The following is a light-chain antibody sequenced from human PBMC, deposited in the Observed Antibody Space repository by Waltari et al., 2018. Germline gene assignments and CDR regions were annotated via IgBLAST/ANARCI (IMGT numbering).Light chain of an antibody. CDR1: QSVSRT. V-gene: IGKV3-20*01. CDR3: QKYGTLPAT. Sequence: EIVLTQSPGTLSLSPGERATLSCWASQSVSRTLAWSQQKPGQAPRLLIYDASTRATGIPDRFSGSGSGTDFSLTISRLEPEDFAVYYCQKYGTLPATFGQGTKVEIK. CDR2: DAS. J-gene: IGKJ1*01.